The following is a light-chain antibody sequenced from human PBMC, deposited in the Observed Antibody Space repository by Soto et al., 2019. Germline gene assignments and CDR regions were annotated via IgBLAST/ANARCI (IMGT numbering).Light chain of an antibody. V-gene: IGLV2-8*01. CDR2: EVT. J-gene: IGLJ2*01. CDR1: SDDIGEYHY. Sequence: QSVLTQPPSASGSPGQSVTIACTGTSDDIGEYHYVSWYQQHPGKAPKLMIYEVTQRPSGVPHRFSGSKSGNTASLTVSGLQPEDEADYYCTSYAGSDNPVLFGGGTKVTVL. CDR3: TSYAGSDNPVL.